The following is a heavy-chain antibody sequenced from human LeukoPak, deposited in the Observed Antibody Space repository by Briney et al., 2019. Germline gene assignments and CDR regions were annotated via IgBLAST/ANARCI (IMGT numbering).Heavy chain of an antibody. CDR1: GGSFSGYY. J-gene: IGHJ4*02. Sequence: KSSETLSLTCAVYGGSFSGYYWSWIRQPPGKGLEWIGEINHSGSTNYNPSLKSRATISVDTSKNQFSLKLSSVTAADTAVYYCPRGCSVTGAYDSSGYSMYYFDYWAREPWSPSPQ. V-gene: IGHV4-34*01. CDR2: INHSGST. D-gene: IGHD3-22*01. CDR3: PRGCSVTGAYDSSGYSMYYFDY.